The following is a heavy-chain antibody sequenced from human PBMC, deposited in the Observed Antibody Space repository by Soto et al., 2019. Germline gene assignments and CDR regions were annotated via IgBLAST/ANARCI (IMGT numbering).Heavy chain of an antibody. Sequence: SETLSLTCTVSGDSVTSVSEDWSWIRQPPGKGLEWIGYIYYNRSADYNPYLDSPVTISIDTSKTQFSLKLTSVTAADTAVYYCARGVGFGYYYYHLDLWGQGTTVTVSS. CDR3: ARGVGFGYYYYHLDL. J-gene: IGHJ6*02. V-gene: IGHV4-61*01. CDR1: GDSVTSVSED. CDR2: IYYNRSA. D-gene: IGHD3-10*01.